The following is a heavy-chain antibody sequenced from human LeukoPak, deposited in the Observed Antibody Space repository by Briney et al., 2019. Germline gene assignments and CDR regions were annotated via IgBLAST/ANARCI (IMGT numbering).Heavy chain of an antibody. CDR3: AKVLRVDIVATGRGAFDI. V-gene: IGHV3-23*01. CDR1: GFTFSSYA. CDR2: ISCSGGST. Sequence: PAGSLRLSCAASGFTFSSYAMSWVRQAPGKGLEWVSAISCSGGSTYYADSVKGRFTISRDNSKNTLYLQMNSLRAEDTAVYYCAKVLRVDIVATGRGAFDIWGQGTMVTVSS. J-gene: IGHJ3*02. D-gene: IGHD5-12*01.